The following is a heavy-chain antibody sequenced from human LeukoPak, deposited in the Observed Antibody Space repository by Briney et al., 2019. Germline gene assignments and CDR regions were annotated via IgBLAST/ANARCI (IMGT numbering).Heavy chain of an antibody. CDR3: ARAYDSGSYVFDY. Sequence: ASVKVSCKASGGTLSSYAISWVRQAPGQGLEWMGGIIPIFGTAKYAQKVQGRVTITTDESTSRAYMELSSLRSEDTAVYYCARAYDSGSYVFDYWGQGTLVTVSS. D-gene: IGHD1-26*01. J-gene: IGHJ4*02. CDR2: IIPIFGTA. CDR1: GGTLSSYA. V-gene: IGHV1-69*05.